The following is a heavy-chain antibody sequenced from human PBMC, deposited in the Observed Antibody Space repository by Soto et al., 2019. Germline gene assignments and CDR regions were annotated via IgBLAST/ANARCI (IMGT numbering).Heavy chain of an antibody. CDR3: TTESYALYYYYYYMDV. J-gene: IGHJ6*03. CDR2: IKSKTDGRTT. D-gene: IGHD2-2*01. Sequence: GGSLRLSCAASGFTFSNAWMSWVRQAPGKGLEWVGRIKSKTDGRTTDYAAPVKGRFTISRDDSKNTLYLQMNSLKTEDTAVYYCTTESYALYYYYYYMDVWGKGTTVTVSS. CDR1: GFTFSNAW. V-gene: IGHV3-15*01.